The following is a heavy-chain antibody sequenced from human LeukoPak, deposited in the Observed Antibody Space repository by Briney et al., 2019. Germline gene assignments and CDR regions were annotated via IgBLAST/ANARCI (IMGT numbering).Heavy chain of an antibody. CDR3: ARVPLV. V-gene: IGHV4-31*02. Sequence: LRLSCAASGITFSSYAMHWVRQNPGKGLEWIGYIYYTGSTYYNPSLKSRVTISVDTSKNQFSLKLTSVTAADTAVYYCARVPLVWGQGSLVTVSS. CDR2: IYYTGST. J-gene: IGHJ4*02. CDR1: GITFSSYAMH.